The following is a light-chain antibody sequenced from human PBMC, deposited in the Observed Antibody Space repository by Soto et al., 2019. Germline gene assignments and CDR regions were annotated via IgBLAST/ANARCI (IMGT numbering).Light chain of an antibody. Sequence: TQSPSSLSASVGDRVTITCRASQSVRDRYLAWYQQKPGQAPSLLIYDTSTRATGVPDRFSGSGSGTDFALTISRVEPEDFATYFCQQYGSSPGTFGQGTKVDIK. CDR3: QQYGSSPGT. CDR1: QSVRDRY. J-gene: IGKJ1*01. V-gene: IGKV3D-20*01. CDR2: DTS.